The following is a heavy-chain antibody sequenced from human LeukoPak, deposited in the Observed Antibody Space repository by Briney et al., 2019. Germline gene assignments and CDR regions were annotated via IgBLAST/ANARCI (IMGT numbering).Heavy chain of an antibody. CDR3: ARCSVQHPSS. J-gene: IGHJ4*02. CDR1: GGSISSYY. CDR2: IYYSGST. D-gene: IGHD1-1*01. V-gene: IGHV4-59*01. Sequence: SETLSLTCTVSGGSISSYYWSWIRQPPGKGLEWVGYIYYSGSTNYNPSLKSRVTISVDTSKNQFSLKLSSVTAADTAVYYCARCSVQHPSSWGQGTLVTVSS.